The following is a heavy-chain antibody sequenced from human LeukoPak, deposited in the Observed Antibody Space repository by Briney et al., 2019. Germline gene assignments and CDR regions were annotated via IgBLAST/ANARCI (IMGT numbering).Heavy chain of an antibody. D-gene: IGHD6-19*01. V-gene: IGHV4-39*01. J-gene: IGHJ4*02. CDR2: IYYSGST. Sequence: SETLSLTCTVSGGSISSSSYYWGWIRQPPGKGLEWIGSIYYSGSTYYNPSLKSRVTISVDTSKNQFSLKLSSVTAADTAVYYCARGYGIAVAGTHHFDYWGQGTPVTVSS. CDR1: GGSISSSSYY. CDR3: ARGYGIAVAGTHHFDY.